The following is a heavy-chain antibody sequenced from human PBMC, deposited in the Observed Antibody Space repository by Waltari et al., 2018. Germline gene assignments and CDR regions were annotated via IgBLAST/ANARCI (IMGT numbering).Heavy chain of an antibody. Sequence: QVQLQESGPGLVKPSGTLSLTCAVSDGSFSSSNWWSWVRQPPGKGLEWIGEIYHSGRTNYNPSLKSRVTISVDKSKNQFSLKLNSVTAADTAVYYCARDLVGVTNYFDYWGQGTLVTVSS. D-gene: IGHD1-26*01. CDR2: IYHSGRT. V-gene: IGHV4-4*02. CDR1: DGSFSSSNW. CDR3: ARDLVGVTNYFDY. J-gene: IGHJ4*02.